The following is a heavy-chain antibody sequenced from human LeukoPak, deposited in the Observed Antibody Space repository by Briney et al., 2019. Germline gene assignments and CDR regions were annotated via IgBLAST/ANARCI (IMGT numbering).Heavy chain of an antibody. CDR1: GYTFTGYY. CDR3: ARGRGIAVAGTVDY. CDR2: INPNSGGT. J-gene: IGHJ4*02. Sequence: ASVKVSCKASGYTFTGYYMHWVRQAPGQGLEWMGWINPNSGGTNYAQKFQGRVTMTTDTSTSTAYMELRSLRSDDTAVYYCARGRGIAVAGTVDYWGQGTLVTVSS. D-gene: IGHD6-19*01. V-gene: IGHV1-2*02.